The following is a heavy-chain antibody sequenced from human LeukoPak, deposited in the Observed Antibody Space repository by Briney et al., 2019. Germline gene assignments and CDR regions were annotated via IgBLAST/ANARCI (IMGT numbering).Heavy chain of an antibody. CDR1: GFTFSSYS. CDR3: ARGLTYYYDSSGYYL. J-gene: IGHJ4*02. Sequence: GGSLRLSCAASGFTFSSYSMNWVRQAPGKGLEWVSSISSSSSYIYYADSVKGRFTISRDNAKNSLYLQMNSLRAEDTAVYYCARGLTYYYDSSGYYLWGQGTLVTVSS. V-gene: IGHV3-21*04. CDR2: ISSSSSYI. D-gene: IGHD3-22*01.